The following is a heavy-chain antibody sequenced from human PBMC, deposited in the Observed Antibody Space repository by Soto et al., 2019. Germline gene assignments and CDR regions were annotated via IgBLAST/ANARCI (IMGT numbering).Heavy chain of an antibody. D-gene: IGHD2-2*01. Sequence: ASVKVSCKASGYTLTGYYMHWVRQAPGQGLEWMGWINPNSGGTNYAQKFQGWVTMTRDTSISTAYMELSRLRSDDTAVYYCARAAIVVVPAASYYYYGMDVWGQGTTVTVSS. V-gene: IGHV1-2*04. J-gene: IGHJ6*02. CDR1: GYTLTGYY. CDR3: ARAAIVVVPAASYYYYGMDV. CDR2: INPNSGGT.